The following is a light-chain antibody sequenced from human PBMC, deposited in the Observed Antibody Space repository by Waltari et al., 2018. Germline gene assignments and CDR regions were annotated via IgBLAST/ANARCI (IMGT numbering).Light chain of an antibody. Sequence: DIQMTQSPSTLSASVGDRVTITCRASQSISSWLAWYQQKPGKAPKLLMYMTSSLESGVPSRFSGSGSGTEFTLTISSLQPDDFATHYCQQYNNYPITFGGGTKVEIK. V-gene: IGKV1-5*03. CDR1: QSISSW. J-gene: IGKJ4*01. CDR2: MTS. CDR3: QQYNNYPIT.